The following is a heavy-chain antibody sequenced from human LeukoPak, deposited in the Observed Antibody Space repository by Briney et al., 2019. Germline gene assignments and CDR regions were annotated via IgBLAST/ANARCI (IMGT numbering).Heavy chain of an antibody. CDR3: ARHRGYYGSGSKVDY. D-gene: IGHD3-10*01. CDR2: IYYSGST. V-gene: IGHV4-39*01. Sequence: SETLPLTCTVSGGSISSSNHYWGWIRQPPGKGLEWIGSIYYSGSTYHNPSLKGRVTISVDTSKNQFSLKLSSVAAADMAVYYCARHRGYYGSGSKVDYWGQGTLVTVSS. J-gene: IGHJ4*02. CDR1: GGSISSSNHY.